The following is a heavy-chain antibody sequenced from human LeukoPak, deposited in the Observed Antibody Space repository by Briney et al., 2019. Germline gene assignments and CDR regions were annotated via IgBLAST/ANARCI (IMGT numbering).Heavy chain of an antibody. Sequence: PGGSLRLSCAASGFTFSSSAMSWVRQAPGKGLEWVSSISGSGDSTYYADSVKGRFTISRDNSKNTLYLQMNSLRAEDTAVYYCAKVDYYGSGSYYPAEYWGQGTLVTVSS. V-gene: IGHV3-23*01. CDR2: ISGSGDST. D-gene: IGHD3-10*01. CDR3: AKVDYYGSGSYYPAEY. CDR1: GFTFSSSA. J-gene: IGHJ4*02.